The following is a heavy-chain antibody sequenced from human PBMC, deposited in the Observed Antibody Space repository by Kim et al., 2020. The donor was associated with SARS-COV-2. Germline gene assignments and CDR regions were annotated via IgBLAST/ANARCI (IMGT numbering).Heavy chain of an antibody. D-gene: IGHD5-18*01. Sequence: GGSLRLSCAASGFTFSSYWMHWVRQAPGKGLVWVSRINSDGSSTNYADSVKGRFTISRDNAKNTLYLQMNSLRAEDTAVYYCARSGYSYGYAVYWGQGTLVTVSS. CDR3: ARSGYSYGYAVY. CDR2: INSDGSST. J-gene: IGHJ4*02. CDR1: GFTFSSYW. V-gene: IGHV3-74*01.